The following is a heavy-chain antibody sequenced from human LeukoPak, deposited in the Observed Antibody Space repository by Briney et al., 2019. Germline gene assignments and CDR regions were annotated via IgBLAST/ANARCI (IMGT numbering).Heavy chain of an antibody. CDR2: IYYSGST. CDR1: GGSISSYY. Sequence: PSVTLSLTCTVSGGSISSYYWSWIRQPPGKGLEWIGYIYYSGSTNNNPSLKSRVTVSVDTSKNQFSLKLSSVTAADTAVYYCARQSRQWGSFDYWGQGTLVTVSS. V-gene: IGHV4-59*08. CDR3: ARQSRQWGSFDY. J-gene: IGHJ4*02. D-gene: IGHD2-15*01.